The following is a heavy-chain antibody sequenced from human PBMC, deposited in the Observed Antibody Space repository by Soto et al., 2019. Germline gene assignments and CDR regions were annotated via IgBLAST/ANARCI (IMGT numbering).Heavy chain of an antibody. J-gene: IGHJ4*02. CDR3: ASVRSALYFKI. D-gene: IGHD3-9*01. CDR2: ILPTFGTP. V-gene: IGHV1-69*01. CDR1: GGTFSSHG. Sequence: QVQLVQSGTVVQRRGSSVKVSCQASGGTFSSHGMAWVRQAPGQGLEWMGGILPTFGTPTYAPKFQGRVTIAEEESTNTSYIDLRSLSSEDAGVCCCASVRSALYFKICGQGPLITVFS.